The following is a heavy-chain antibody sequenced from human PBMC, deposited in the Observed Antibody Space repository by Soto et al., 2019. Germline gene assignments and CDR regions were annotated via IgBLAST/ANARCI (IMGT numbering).Heavy chain of an antibody. J-gene: IGHJ4*02. CDR3: ARGGAARGVYYFVF. Sequence: VSLRLSCAASGFTVSSNYMSWVRQAPGKGLEWVSVLYSSGSTYYADSVKGRFTISRDNSKNTLYPQMNSLRVEDTAVYYCARGGAARGVYYFVFWGQGTLVTVSS. V-gene: IGHV3-53*01. CDR2: LYSSGST. D-gene: IGHD1-26*01. CDR1: GFTVSSNY.